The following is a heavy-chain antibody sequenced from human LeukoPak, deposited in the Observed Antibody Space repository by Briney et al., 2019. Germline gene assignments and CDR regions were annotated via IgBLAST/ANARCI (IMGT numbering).Heavy chain of an antibody. CDR3: SVNYCSGASCYMF. D-gene: IGHD2-15*01. J-gene: IGHJ4*02. CDR2: IRSKTNNYAT. Sequence: GGSLRLSCAASGFTFSSYGMSWVRQAPGKGLEWVGRIRSKTNNYATAYAASMKGKFTISRDDSKNTAYLQMNSLKTEDTAVYYCSVNYCSGASCYMFWGQGTLVTVSS. V-gene: IGHV3-73*01. CDR1: GFTFSSYG.